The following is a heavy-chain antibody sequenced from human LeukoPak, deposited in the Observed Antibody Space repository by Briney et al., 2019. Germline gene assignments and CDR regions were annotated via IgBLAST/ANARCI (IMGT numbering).Heavy chain of an antibody. CDR1: GYTFTGYY. D-gene: IGHD6-19*01. CDR2: INPNSGGT. V-gene: IGHV1-2*02. CDR3: ARLVGTAVAGD. Sequence: GASVKVSCKASGYTFTGYYIYSVRQAPGQGLEWMGWINPNSGGTNYAQKFQGRVTMTRDTSMSTAYMELSSLKSDDTAVYYCARLVGTAVAGDWGQGTLVTVSS. J-gene: IGHJ4*02.